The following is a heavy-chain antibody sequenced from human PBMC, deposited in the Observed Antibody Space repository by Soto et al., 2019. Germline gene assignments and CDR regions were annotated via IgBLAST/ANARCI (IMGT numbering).Heavy chain of an antibody. CDR3: ARVKPYYGMDV. CDR1: GYSISSGYY. J-gene: IGHJ6*02. CDR2: IYHSGST. V-gene: IGHV4-38-2*01. Sequence: SETLSLTCAVSGYSISSGYYWGWIRQPPGKGLEWIGSIYHSGSTYYNPSLKSRVTISVHTSKNQFSLKLSSVTAADTAVYYCARVKPYYGMDVWGQGTTVTVSS.